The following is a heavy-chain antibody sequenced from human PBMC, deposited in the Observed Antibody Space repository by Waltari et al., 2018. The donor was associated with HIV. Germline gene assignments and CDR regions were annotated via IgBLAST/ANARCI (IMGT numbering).Heavy chain of an antibody. D-gene: IGHD5-18*01. Sequence: QVQLQESGPGLVKPSGTLSLTCAVSGGSISSSNWWSWVRQPPGKGLEWIGEIYHSGSTNINPSLKSRVTISGDKSKNQFSLKLSSVTAADTAVYYCARDTTAMADEDYYGMDVWGQGTTVTVSS. CDR2: IYHSGST. CDR3: ARDTTAMADEDYYGMDV. J-gene: IGHJ6*02. V-gene: IGHV4-4*02. CDR1: GGSISSSNW.